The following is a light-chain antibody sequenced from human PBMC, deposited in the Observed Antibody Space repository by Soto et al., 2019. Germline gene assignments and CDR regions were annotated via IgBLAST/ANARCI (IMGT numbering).Light chain of an antibody. CDR2: GNT. V-gene: IGLV1-40*01. CDR1: SSNIGAGYD. Sequence: QAVVTQPPSVSGAPGQRVIISCTGSSSNIGAGYDVHWYQQLPGTAPKLLIYGNTNRPSGVPDRFSGSKSGISASLAITGLQDEDEADYYCQSYDSRLSGSGVFGGGTQLTVL. J-gene: IGLJ2*01. CDR3: QSYDSRLSGSGV.